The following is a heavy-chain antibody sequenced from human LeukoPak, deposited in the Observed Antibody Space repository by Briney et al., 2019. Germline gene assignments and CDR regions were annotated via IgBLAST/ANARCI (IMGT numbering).Heavy chain of an antibody. CDR1: GFTFSTSW. CDR3: ARGGPIAAAPIDY. Sequence: GGSLRLSCAASGFTFSTSWMTWVRKAPGKGLEWVANIKQDGSEMYYVDSVKGRFTISRDNAKNSLYLQMNSLRAEDTAVYYCARGGPIAAAPIDYWGQGTLVTVSS. D-gene: IGHD6-13*01. J-gene: IGHJ4*02. V-gene: IGHV3-7*01. CDR2: IKQDGSEM.